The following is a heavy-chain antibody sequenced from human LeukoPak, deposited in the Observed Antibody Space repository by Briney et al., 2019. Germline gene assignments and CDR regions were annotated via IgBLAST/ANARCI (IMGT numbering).Heavy chain of an antibody. CDR1: GGSFSAYY. V-gene: IGHV4-34*01. J-gene: IGHJ6*03. CDR2: INHSGST. CDR3: ARAPGQWYYMDV. Sequence: SETLSLTCAVYGGSFSAYYWSWIRQPPGKGLEWIAEINHSGSTHYNPSLKSRVSMSLDPSNNQFFLKLSSVTTADTAVYFCARAPGQWYYMDVWGKGTTVTVSS. D-gene: IGHD6-19*01.